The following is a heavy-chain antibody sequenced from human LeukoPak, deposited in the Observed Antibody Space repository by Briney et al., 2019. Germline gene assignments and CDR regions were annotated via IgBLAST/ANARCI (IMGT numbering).Heavy chain of an antibody. CDR1: GYTFTGYH. Sequence: ASVKVSCKASGYTFTGYHMHWARQAPGQWLELMGRINPNSGDTNYAQKFQGRVTMTRDTSISTAYMELSRLRSDNTAVYYCARDYCSSTSCLFDYWGQGTLVTVSS. D-gene: IGHD2-2*01. V-gene: IGHV1-2*06. CDR3: ARDYCSSTSCLFDY. CDR2: INPNSGDT. J-gene: IGHJ4*02.